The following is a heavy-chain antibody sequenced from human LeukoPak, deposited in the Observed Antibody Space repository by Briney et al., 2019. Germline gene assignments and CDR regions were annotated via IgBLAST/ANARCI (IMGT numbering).Heavy chain of an antibody. CDR2: IYYSGST. CDR1: GVSISSYY. V-gene: IGHV4-59*06. Sequence: SETLSLTCTVSGVSISSYYWSWIRQHPGKGLEWIGYIYYSGSTYSNPSLKSRVTISVDTSKNQFSLKLSSVTAADTAAYYCAGGDYYGSGSYLYAFDIWGQGTMVTVSS. J-gene: IGHJ3*02. CDR3: AGGDYYGSGSYLYAFDI. D-gene: IGHD3-10*01.